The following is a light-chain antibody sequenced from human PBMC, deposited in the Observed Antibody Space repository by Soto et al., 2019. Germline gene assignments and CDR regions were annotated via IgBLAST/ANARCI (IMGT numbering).Light chain of an antibody. J-gene: IGLJ1*01. V-gene: IGLV3-1*01. CDR1: KLGDKF. Sequence: SYELTQPPSVSVYPGQTASITCSGDKLGDKFASWYQQKPGQSPVLVIYQDSKRPSGIPERFSGSNSGNTATLTISGTQAMDEADYYCQAWDSSSYVFGTGTKLTVL. CDR2: QDS. CDR3: QAWDSSSYV.